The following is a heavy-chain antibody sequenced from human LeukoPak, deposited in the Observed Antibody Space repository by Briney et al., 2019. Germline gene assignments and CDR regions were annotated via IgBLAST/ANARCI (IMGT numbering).Heavy chain of an antibody. CDR1: GYTLNELS. Sequence: ASVKVSCKVSGYTLNELSMHWVRQAPGKGLEWMGGFDPEDGETIYAQKFQGRVTMTEDTSTDTAYMELSSLRSEDTAVYYCATVSRGTTGNYYYGMDVWGQGTTVTVSS. V-gene: IGHV1-24*01. CDR2: FDPEDGET. J-gene: IGHJ6*02. D-gene: IGHD1-1*01. CDR3: ATVSRGTTGNYYYGMDV.